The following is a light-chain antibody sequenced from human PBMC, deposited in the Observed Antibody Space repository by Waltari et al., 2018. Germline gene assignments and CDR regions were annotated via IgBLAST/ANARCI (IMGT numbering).Light chain of an antibody. J-gene: IGKJ2*01. CDR2: GAS. CDR3: QQYGASLPP. Sequence: VVLTQSPGTLSLSPGSRATLSCRASRTVIDNNVVWYQQKPGQAPRLLIYGASKRASDIPHRFGGSGSGTDFTLTISRVEPEDSAVYYCQQYGASLPPFGPGTKLEIK. CDR1: RTVIDNN. V-gene: IGKV3-20*01.